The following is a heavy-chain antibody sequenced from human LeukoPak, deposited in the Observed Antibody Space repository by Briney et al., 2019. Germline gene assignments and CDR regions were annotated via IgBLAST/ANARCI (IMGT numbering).Heavy chain of an antibody. CDR2: ISGSGGSI. CDR3: AKAEAEPNFGY. J-gene: IGHJ4*02. D-gene: IGHD1-14*01. V-gene: IGHV3-23*01. CDR1: GFTLNSYA. Sequence: PGGSLRLSCAASGFTLNSYAMSWVRQAPGKGLEWVSVISGSGGSIFFADSVKGRFTISRDNSKNTLYLQMNSLRAEDTAVYYCAKAEAEPNFGYWGQGTLVTVSS.